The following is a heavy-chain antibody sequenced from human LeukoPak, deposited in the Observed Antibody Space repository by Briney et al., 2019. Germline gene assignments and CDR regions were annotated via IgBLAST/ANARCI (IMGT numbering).Heavy chain of an antibody. J-gene: IGHJ6*02. CDR2: ISHDGSNK. Sequence: PGGSLRLSCAASGFTFSNYAMHWVRQAPGKGLEWVAVISHDGSNKYYADSVKGRFTISRDNSKNTLYLQTNTLRAEDTAVYYCARGMDFYYYVMDVWGQGTTVTVSS. CDR3: ARGMDFYYYVMDV. CDR1: GFTFSNYA. D-gene: IGHD2-2*03. V-gene: IGHV3-30-3*01.